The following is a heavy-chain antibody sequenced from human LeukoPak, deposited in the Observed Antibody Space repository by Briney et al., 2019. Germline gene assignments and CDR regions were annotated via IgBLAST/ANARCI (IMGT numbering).Heavy chain of an antibody. V-gene: IGHV3-53*01. D-gene: IGHD2-8*01. CDR1: GFTVSSNY. CDR3: ARGGRPYCINGVCYSSGPWGFDY. CDR2: IYSGGST. Sequence: GGSLRLSCAASGFTVSSNYMSWVRQAPGKGLEWVSVIYSGGSTYYADSLKGRFTISRDNSKNTLYLQMNSLRAEDTAVYYCARGGRPYCINGVCYSSGPWGFDYWGQGTLVTVSS. J-gene: IGHJ4*02.